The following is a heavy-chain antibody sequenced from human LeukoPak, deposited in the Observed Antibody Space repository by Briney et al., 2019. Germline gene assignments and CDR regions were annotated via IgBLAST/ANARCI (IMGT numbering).Heavy chain of an antibody. J-gene: IGHJ4*02. CDR2: IYPGDSDT. D-gene: IGHD2-15*01. V-gene: IGHV5-51*01. Sequence: GESLKISCKGSRYSFTSYWIGWVRQMPGKSLEGMGIIYPGDSDTRYSPSFQGQVTISADKSISTAYLQWNSLKASDTAMYYCARFVGACSGGSCYSDYWGQGTLVTVSS. CDR1: RYSFTSYW. CDR3: ARFVGACSGGSCYSDY.